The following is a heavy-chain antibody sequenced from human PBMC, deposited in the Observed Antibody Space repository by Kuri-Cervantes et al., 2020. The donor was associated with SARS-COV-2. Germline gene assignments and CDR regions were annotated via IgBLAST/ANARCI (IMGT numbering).Heavy chain of an antibody. CDR1: GYTFTGYY. CDR2: IIPIFGTA. J-gene: IGHJ6*02. D-gene: IGHD4-17*01. Sequence: SVKVSCKASGYTFTGYYMHWVRQAPGQGLEWMGGIIPIFGTANYAQKFQGRVTITADESTSTAYMELSSLRSEDTAVYYCARGGWQASDYGDYHYYGMDVWGQGTTVTVSS. V-gene: IGHV1-69*13. CDR3: ARGGWQASDYGDYHYYGMDV.